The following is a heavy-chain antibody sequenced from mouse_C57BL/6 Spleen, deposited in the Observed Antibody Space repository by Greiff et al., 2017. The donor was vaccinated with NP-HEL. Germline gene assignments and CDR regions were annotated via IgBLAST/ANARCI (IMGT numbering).Heavy chain of an antibody. Sequence: EVHLVESGPGLVKPSQSLSLTCSVTGYSITSGYYWNWIRQFPGNKLEWMGYISYDGSNNYNPSLKNRISITRDTSKNQFFLKLNSVTTEDTATYYCARESDYYGSGYFDVWGTGTTVTVSS. CDR1: GYSITSGYY. CDR3: ARESDYYGSGYFDV. D-gene: IGHD1-1*01. J-gene: IGHJ1*03. V-gene: IGHV3-6*01. CDR2: ISYDGSN.